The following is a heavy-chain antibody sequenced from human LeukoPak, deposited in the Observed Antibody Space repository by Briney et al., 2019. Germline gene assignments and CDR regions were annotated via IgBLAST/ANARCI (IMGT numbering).Heavy chain of an antibody. CDR2: ISGYNGNT. V-gene: IGHV1-18*01. D-gene: IGHD3-22*01. CDR3: ASLKNYYDSSGYLVTDAFDI. CDR1: GYILTTYG. Sequence: ASVKVSCKASGYILTTYGISWVRQAPGQGLEWMGWISGYNGNTNYAQKLQGRVTMTTDTSTSTAYMELRRLKSDDTAVYYCASLKNYYDSSGYLVTDAFDIWGQGTMVTVSS. J-gene: IGHJ3*02.